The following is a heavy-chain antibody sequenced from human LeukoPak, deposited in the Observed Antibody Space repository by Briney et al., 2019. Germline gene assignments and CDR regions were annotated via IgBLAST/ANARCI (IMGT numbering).Heavy chain of an antibody. Sequence: ASVKVSCKASGYTFTSYDINWVRQATGQGLEWMGWMNPNSGNTGYAQKFQGRVTITRNTSISTAYMELSSLRSEDTAVYYCATPIAARSQSQYAFDIWGQGTMVTVSS. CDR3: ATPIAARSQSQYAFDI. V-gene: IGHV1-8*03. CDR1: GYTFTSYD. D-gene: IGHD6-6*01. J-gene: IGHJ3*02. CDR2: MNPNSGNT.